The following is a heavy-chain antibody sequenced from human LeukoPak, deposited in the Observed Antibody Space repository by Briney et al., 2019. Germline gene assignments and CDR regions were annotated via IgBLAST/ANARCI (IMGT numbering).Heavy chain of an antibody. Sequence: SETLSLTCTGSGASISDYYWSWIRQPAGKGLEWIGRIYTSGATNYSPSLKGRVTMSVDTSKDQLSLKLTSVTAADTAVYYCARDDVDTAIVTIQYWGQGSLVTVSS. D-gene: IGHD5-18*01. CDR2: IYTSGAT. CDR1: GASISDYY. V-gene: IGHV4-4*07. CDR3: ARDDVDTAIVTIQY. J-gene: IGHJ4*02.